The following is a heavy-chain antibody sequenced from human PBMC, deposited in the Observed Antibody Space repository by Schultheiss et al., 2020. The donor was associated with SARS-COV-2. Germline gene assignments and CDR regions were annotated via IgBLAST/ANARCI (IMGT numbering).Heavy chain of an antibody. Sequence: KVSCKAFGYTFTTYWIGWVRQMPGKGPEWMGIIYPGDSDTRYSPSFQGQVTISADKSISTAYLQWSSLKASDTAMYYCAKEAGRVGKPLFEDWGQGTLVTVSS. J-gene: IGHJ4*02. CDR1: GYTFTTYW. CDR2: IYPGDSDT. D-gene: IGHD1-26*01. V-gene: IGHV5-51*01. CDR3: AKEAGRVGKPLFED.